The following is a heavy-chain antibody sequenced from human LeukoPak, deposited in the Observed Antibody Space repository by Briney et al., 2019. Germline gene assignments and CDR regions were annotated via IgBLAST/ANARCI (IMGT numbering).Heavy chain of an antibody. D-gene: IGHD3-10*01. V-gene: IGHV3-49*04. J-gene: IGHJ4*02. Sequence: GGSLRLSCTASGFTFGDYAMSWVRQAPGKGLEWVGFIRSKAYGGTTEYAASVKGRFTISRDDSKSIAYLQMNSLKTEDTAVYYCTRATLWFGELLYGLFDYWGQGTLVTVSS. CDR3: TRATLWFGELLYGLFDY. CDR2: IRSKAYGGTT. CDR1: GFTFGDYA.